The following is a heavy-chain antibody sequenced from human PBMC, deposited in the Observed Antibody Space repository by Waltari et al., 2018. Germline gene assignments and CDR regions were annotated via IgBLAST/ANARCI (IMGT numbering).Heavy chain of an antibody. J-gene: IGHJ5*02. D-gene: IGHD1-26*01. Sequence: QVEESGGGVVQPGGSLSLSCVASGYPFNNYGMHWVRQAPGKGLEWLAVISSDGSGKYYADSVKGRFTMSRDNSKNTVYLQMNSLRPEDTAVYYCAKAGGIHNYPLDPWGQGTLVTVSS. CDR3: AKAGGIHNYPLDP. CDR1: GYPFNNYG. V-gene: IGHV3-30*18. CDR2: ISSDGSGK.